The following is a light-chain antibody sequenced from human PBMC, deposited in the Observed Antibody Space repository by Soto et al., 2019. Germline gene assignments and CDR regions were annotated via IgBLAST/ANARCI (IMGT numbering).Light chain of an antibody. CDR3: QQANSFPRT. CDR2: EAS. CDR1: QGINTK. Sequence: DIQMTQSPSSVSASVGDRVTITCRASQGINTKLGWYQQRPGKAPELIIYEASNLLSGVPSRFSGSGSGTDFTLTISSLQPEDFATYYCQQANSFPRTFGPGTKVDIK. V-gene: IGKV1-12*01. J-gene: IGKJ3*01.